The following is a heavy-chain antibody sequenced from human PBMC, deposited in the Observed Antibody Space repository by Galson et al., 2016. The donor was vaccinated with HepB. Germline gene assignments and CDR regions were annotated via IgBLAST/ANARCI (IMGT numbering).Heavy chain of an antibody. V-gene: IGHV3-13*01. D-gene: IGHD2-2*01. CDR3: ARGNSLLTMPCNYGFDV. CDR2: IETAGET. CDR1: GFTFSIHD. J-gene: IGHJ6*04. Sequence: SLRLSCAAPGFTFSIHDMHWVRQVTGKGLEWVSAIETAGETYYPDSVKGRFTISIENAKNSLYLQMNDLGDGDTAVYYCARGNSLLTMPCNYGFDVWGKGTAVTVAS.